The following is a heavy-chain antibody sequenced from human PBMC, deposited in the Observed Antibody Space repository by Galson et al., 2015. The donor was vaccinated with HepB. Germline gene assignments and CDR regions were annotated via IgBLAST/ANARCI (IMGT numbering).Heavy chain of an antibody. J-gene: IGHJ2*01. Sequence: SLRLSCAASGFTFSSYATSWVRQAPGKGLEWVSAISGSGGSTYYADSVKGRFTISGDNSKNTLYLQMNSLRAEDTAVYYCAKRVYYYDSSMDHWYFDLWGRGTLVTVSS. CDR1: GFTFSSYA. CDR3: AKRVYYYDSSMDHWYFDL. V-gene: IGHV3-23*01. CDR2: ISGSGGST. D-gene: IGHD3-22*01.